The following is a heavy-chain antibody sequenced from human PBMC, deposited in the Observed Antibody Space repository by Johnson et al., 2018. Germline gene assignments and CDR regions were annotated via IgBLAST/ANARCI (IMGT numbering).Heavy chain of an antibody. CDR1: GFSFSNYA. Sequence: VQLVQSGGGLVQPGGSLRLSCAASGFSFSNYAMIWVRQAPGQGLAFVSSIRGSGDKTYHADSVRGRFTISRDNSKNTLYLQMARLRAEDTAVYYCAKRVAFTATPYFYLDVWGTGTTVTVSS. V-gene: IGHV3-23*04. J-gene: IGHJ6*03. CDR2: IRGSGDKT. CDR3: AKRVAFTATPYFYLDV. D-gene: IGHD2-15*01.